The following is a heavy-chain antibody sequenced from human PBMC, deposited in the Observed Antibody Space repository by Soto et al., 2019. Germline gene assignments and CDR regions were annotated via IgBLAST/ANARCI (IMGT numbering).Heavy chain of an antibody. CDR3: AKDRPYGDYVP. D-gene: IGHD4-17*01. V-gene: IGHV3-30*18. CDR2: ISYDGSNK. J-gene: IGHJ5*02. CDR1: GFTFSSYG. Sequence: GGSLRLSCAASGFTFSSYGMHWVRQAPGKGLEWVAVISYDGSNKYYADSVKGRFTISRDNSKNTLYLQMNSLRAEDTAVYYCAKDRPYGDYVPWGQGTLVTVSS.